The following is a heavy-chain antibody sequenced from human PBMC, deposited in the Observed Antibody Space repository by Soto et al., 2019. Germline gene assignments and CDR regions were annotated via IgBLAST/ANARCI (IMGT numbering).Heavy chain of an antibody. CDR2: IYYRGNT. Sequence: PSETLSLTCTVSGGSIGTYYWSWIRQPPGKGLEWIGYIYYRGNTNYNPSLKSRVTISVDTPKNQFSLKLSSVTAADTAVYYCARKGTAAAGAFDYWGQGTLVTVSS. CDR3: ARKGTAAAGAFDY. CDR1: GGSIGTYY. V-gene: IGHV4-59*08. D-gene: IGHD6-13*01. J-gene: IGHJ4*02.